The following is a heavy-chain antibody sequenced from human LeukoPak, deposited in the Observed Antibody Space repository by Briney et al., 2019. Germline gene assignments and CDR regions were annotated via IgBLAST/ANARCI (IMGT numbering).Heavy chain of an antibody. CDR3: ARAIAVAGLYYYYGMDV. CDR1: GFTVSSNY. CDR2: IYSGGST. D-gene: IGHD6-19*01. Sequence: GGSQRLSCAASGFTVSSNYMSWVRQAPGKGLEWVSVIYSGGSTYYADSVKGRFTISRDNSKNTLYLQMNSLRAEDTAVYYCARAIAVAGLYYYYGMDVWGQGTTVTVSS. J-gene: IGHJ6*02. V-gene: IGHV3-66*01.